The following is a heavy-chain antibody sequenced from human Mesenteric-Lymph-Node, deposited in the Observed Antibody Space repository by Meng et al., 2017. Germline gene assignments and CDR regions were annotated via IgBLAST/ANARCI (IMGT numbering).Heavy chain of an antibody. Sequence: ASVKVSCKASGYTFTGYYMHWVRQAPGQGLEWMGWINPNSGGTNYAQKFQGRVTMTRDTSISTAYMELSRLRSDDTAVYYCARTNYDSSGYYGMDVWGQGTTVTVSS. D-gene: IGHD3-22*01. CDR2: INPNSGGT. CDR3: ARTNYDSSGYYGMDV. CDR1: GYTFTGYY. J-gene: IGHJ6*02. V-gene: IGHV1-2*02.